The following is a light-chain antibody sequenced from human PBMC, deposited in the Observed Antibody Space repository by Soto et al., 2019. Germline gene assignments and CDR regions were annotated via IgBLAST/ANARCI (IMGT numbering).Light chain of an antibody. CDR1: QSVSNNY. CDR3: PQYGSSGT. CDR2: GAS. V-gene: IGKV3-20*01. J-gene: IGKJ4*02. Sequence: EIVLTQSPGTLSLSPGERSTLSCMASQSVSNNYLAWYQQKPGQAPRLLIYGASNRATGIPDRFSGSGSGTDFTLTISRLEPEDFAVYYCPQYGSSGTFGPVTKVEIK.